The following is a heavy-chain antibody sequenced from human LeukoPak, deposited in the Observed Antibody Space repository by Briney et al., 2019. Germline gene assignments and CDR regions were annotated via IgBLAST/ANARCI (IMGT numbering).Heavy chain of an antibody. CDR2: IIPIFGTA. D-gene: IGHD4-11*01. CDR3: ARDSNEWRMTTFNWFDP. CDR1: GGTFSSYA. V-gene: IGHV1-69*13. Sequence: GASVKVSCKASGGTFSSYAISWVRQAPGQGLEWMGGIIPIFGTANYAQKFQGRVTITADESTSTAYMELSSLRSEDTAVYYCARDSNEWRMTTFNWFDPWGQGTLVTVSS. J-gene: IGHJ5*02.